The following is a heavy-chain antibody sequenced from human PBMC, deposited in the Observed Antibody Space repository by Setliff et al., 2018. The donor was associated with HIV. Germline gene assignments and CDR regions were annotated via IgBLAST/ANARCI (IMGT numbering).Heavy chain of an antibody. V-gene: IGHV4-39*07. Sequence: PSETLSLTCTVSGETIRNGFYYWHWMRQPPGKGLEWIGSIYYSGSTHYKSSLKSRVTISVDTSKNQFSLRLSSVTAADTAVYYCARGGGPDTNFDSWGRGTLVTVPQ. CDR2: IYYSGST. J-gene: IGHJ4*02. CDR1: GETIRNGFYY. CDR3: ARGGGPDTNFDS.